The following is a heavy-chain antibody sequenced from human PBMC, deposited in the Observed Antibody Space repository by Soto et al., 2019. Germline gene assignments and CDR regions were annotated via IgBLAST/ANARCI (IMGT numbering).Heavy chain of an antibody. J-gene: IGHJ4*02. CDR3: ARWLQFCFDY. CDR2: IYHSGST. D-gene: IGHD5-12*01. CDR1: GYSISSGYY. Sequence: SETLSLTCAVSGYSISSGYYWGCIRQPPGKGLEWIGSIYHSGSTYYNPSLKSRVTISVDTSKNQFSLKLSSVTAADTAVYYCARWLQFCFDYWGQGTLVTVSS. V-gene: IGHV4-38-2*01.